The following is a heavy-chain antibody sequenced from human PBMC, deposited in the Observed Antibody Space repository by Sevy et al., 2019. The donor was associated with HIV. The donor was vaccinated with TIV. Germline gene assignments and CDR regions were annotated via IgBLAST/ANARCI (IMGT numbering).Heavy chain of an antibody. D-gene: IGHD1-26*01. Sequence: GGSLRLSCAASGFTFSSYSMNWVRQAPGKGLEWVSSISRSSSYIYHADSVKGRFHISRDNAKNSLHLQMNSLRAEDTAVYYCARWDADRRWYFDYWGQGILVTVSS. CDR2: ISRSSSYI. CDR1: GFTFSSYS. J-gene: IGHJ4*02. CDR3: ARWDADRRWYFDY. V-gene: IGHV3-21*01.